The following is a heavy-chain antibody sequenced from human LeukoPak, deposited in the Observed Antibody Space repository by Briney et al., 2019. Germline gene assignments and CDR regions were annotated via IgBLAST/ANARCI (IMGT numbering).Heavy chain of an antibody. Sequence: GGSLRLSCAASGFTFDDYAMHGVRQAPGKGLEWASGISWNSGSIGYADSVKGRFTISRANAKNSLYLQMNSLRAEDTALYYCAKDSSGWSGAFDIWGQGTMVTVSS. D-gene: IGHD6-19*01. CDR2: ISWNSGSI. J-gene: IGHJ3*02. CDR3: AKDSSGWSGAFDI. CDR1: GFTFDDYA. V-gene: IGHV3-9*01.